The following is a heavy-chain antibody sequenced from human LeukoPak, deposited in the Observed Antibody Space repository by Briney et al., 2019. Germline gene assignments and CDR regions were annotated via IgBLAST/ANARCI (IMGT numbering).Heavy chain of an antibody. CDR2: IYYSGST. Sequence: SETLSLTCTVSGGSISSGGYYWSWIRQHPGKGLEWVGYIYYSGSTYYNPSLKSRVTISVDTSKNQFSLKLSSVTAADTAVYYCARGGVVAALNWFDPWGQGTLVTVSS. CDR3: ARGGVVAALNWFDP. CDR1: GGSISSGGYY. D-gene: IGHD2-15*01. J-gene: IGHJ5*02. V-gene: IGHV4-31*03.